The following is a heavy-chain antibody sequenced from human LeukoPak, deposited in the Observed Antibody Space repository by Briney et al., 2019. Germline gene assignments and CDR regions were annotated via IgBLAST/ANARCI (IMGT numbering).Heavy chain of an antibody. CDR3: ARVRRWNQFFDY. V-gene: IGHV4-59*12. J-gene: IGHJ4*02. CDR2: IYYSGST. D-gene: IGHD1-14*01. Sequence: PSETLSLTCTVSGGSISSYYWSWIRQPPGKGLEWIGYIYYSGSTNYNSSFKSRVTISIDTSKNQFSLRLSSVTAADTAVYYCARVRRWNQFFDYWGQGTLVTVSS. CDR1: GGSISSYY.